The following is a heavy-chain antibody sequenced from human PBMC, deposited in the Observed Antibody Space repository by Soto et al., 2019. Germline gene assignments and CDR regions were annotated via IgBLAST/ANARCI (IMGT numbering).Heavy chain of an antibody. D-gene: IGHD6-19*01. CDR1: GGSISSSSYY. V-gene: IGHV4-39*01. CDR2: IYYSGST. Sequence: PSETLSLTCTVSGGSISSSSYYWGWIRQPPGKGLEWIGSIYYSGSTYYNPSLKSRVTISVDTSKNQLSLKLSSVTAADTAVYYCARSGYSSGWYDWFDPWGQGTLVTVSS. J-gene: IGHJ5*02. CDR3: ARSGYSSGWYDWFDP.